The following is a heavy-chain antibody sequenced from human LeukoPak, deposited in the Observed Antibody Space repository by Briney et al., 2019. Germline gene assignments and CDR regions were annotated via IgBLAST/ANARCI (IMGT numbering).Heavy chain of an antibody. J-gene: IGHJ4*02. Sequence: ASVKVSCKASGYTFTGYYMHWVRQAPGQGLEWMGWINPNSGGTNYARKFQGRVTMTRDTSISTAYMELSRLRSDDTAVYYCAREGSNWSYPDYWGQGTLVTVSS. D-gene: IGHD6-13*01. CDR3: AREGSNWSYPDY. V-gene: IGHV1-2*02. CDR2: INPNSGGT. CDR1: GYTFTGYY.